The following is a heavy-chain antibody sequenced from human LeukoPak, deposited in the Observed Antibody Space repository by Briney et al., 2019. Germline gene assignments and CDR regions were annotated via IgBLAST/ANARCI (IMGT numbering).Heavy chain of an antibody. V-gene: IGHV3-15*01. J-gene: IGHJ4*02. CDR3: TTSNVLRFLEWLFPSDY. CDR2: IKSKTDGGTT. Sequence: GGSLRLSCAASGFTFSNAWMSWVRQAPGPGLKWVGRIKSKTDGGTTDYAAPVEGRSTIPRDDSKNTLYLQMNSLKTEDTAVYYCTTSNVLRFLEWLFPSDYWGQGTLVTVSS. D-gene: IGHD3-3*01. CDR1: GFTFSNAW.